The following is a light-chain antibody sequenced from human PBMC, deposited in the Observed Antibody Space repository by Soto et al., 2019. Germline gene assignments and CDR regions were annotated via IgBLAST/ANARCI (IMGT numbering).Light chain of an antibody. V-gene: IGKV3-15*01. CDR3: QQYNTLNS. Sequence: EIAMTQSPATLSVSPGQRATLSCRASQNVNSNLAWYQQKPGHAPSLLMYNVSTRATGFPARFSGSGSGTEFTLTISSLQYEDSAIYYCQQYNTLNSFGQGTKLVIK. CDR2: NVS. CDR1: QNVNSN. J-gene: IGKJ2*01.